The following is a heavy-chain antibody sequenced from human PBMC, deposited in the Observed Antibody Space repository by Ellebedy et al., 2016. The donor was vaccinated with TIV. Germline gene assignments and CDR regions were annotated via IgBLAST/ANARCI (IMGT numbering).Heavy chain of an antibody. J-gene: IGHJ5*02. CDR3: ARSTRIVVVPANWFDP. CDR1: GYTFTGYY. CDR2: INPNSGGT. D-gene: IGHD2-2*01. Sequence: ASVKVSXXASGYTFTGYYMHWVRQAPGQGLEWMGWINPNSGGTNYAQKFQGRVTMTRDTSISTAYMELSRLRSDDTAVYYCARSTRIVVVPANWFDPWGQGTLVTVSS. V-gene: IGHV1-2*02.